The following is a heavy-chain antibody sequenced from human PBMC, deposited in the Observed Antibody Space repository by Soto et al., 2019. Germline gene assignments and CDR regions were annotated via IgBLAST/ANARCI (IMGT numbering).Heavy chain of an antibody. V-gene: IGHV2-5*02. J-gene: IGHJ4*02. CDR2: IYWDDDK. D-gene: IGHD5-12*01. CDR1: GFSLSTTGVA. CDR3: AHSQRGPRDF. Sequence: QITLKESGPTLVRPTQTLTLTCTFSGFSLSTTGVAVAWIRQPPGEALEWLALIYWDDDKRYNSSLKSRLTITKDTSRDQVVLAMTNMEPMDTATYFCAHSQRGPRDFWGPGILVTVSS.